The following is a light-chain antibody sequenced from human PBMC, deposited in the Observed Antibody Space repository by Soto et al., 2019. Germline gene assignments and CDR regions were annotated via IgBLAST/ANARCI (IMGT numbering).Light chain of an antibody. CDR3: QQYGHSPPFT. J-gene: IGKJ3*01. V-gene: IGKV3-20*01. Sequence: EIVLTQSPGTLSLSPGERATLSCRASQSVSSSYLAWYQQKPGQAPRLLIYGASSRATAIPDRFSASGSGTDFTLTIRRLEPEDFAVYYCQQYGHSPPFTFGPGTKVDIK. CDR2: GAS. CDR1: QSVSSSY.